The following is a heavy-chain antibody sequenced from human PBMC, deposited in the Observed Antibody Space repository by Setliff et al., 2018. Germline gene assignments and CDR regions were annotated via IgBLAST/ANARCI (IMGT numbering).Heavy chain of an antibody. Sequence: PGGSLRLSCAASGFTFSSYWMSWVRQAPGKGLEWVSAISGSGGSTYYADSVKGRFTISRDNSKNTLYLQMNSLRAEDTAVYYCAKGRRISYSSGWLNWFDPWGQGTLVTVSS. CDR3: AKGRRISYSSGWLNWFDP. D-gene: IGHD6-19*01. CDR1: GFTFSSYW. J-gene: IGHJ5*02. CDR2: ISGSGGST. V-gene: IGHV3-23*01.